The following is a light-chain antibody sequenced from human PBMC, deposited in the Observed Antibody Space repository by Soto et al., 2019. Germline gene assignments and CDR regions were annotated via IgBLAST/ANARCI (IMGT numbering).Light chain of an antibody. CDR1: SSDVGGYNY. J-gene: IGLJ2*01. Sequence: QSVLTQPASVSGSPGQSITISCTGTSSDVGGYNYVSWYQQHPGKAPKLMLYEVSNRPSGVSNRFSGSKSGNTASLTISGLQAEDEADYYCSSYTSSSTLGVFGGGTKRTVL. CDR3: SSYTSSSTLGV. V-gene: IGLV2-14*01. CDR2: EVS.